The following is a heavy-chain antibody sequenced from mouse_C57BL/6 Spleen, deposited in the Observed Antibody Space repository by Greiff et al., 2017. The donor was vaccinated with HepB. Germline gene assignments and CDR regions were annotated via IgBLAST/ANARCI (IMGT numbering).Heavy chain of an antibody. Sequence: QVQLKESGAELVRPGASVTLSCKASGYTFTDYEMHWVKQTPVHGLEWIGAIDPETGGTAYNQKFKGKAILTADKSSSTAYMELRSLTSEDSAVYYCTKIWTGTDYFDYWGQGTTLTVSS. CDR2: IDPETGGT. V-gene: IGHV1-15*01. CDR3: TKIWTGTDYFDY. J-gene: IGHJ2*01. CDR1: GYTFTDYE. D-gene: IGHD4-1*01.